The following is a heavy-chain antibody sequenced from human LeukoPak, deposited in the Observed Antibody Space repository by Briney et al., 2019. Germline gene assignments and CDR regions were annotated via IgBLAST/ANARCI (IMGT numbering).Heavy chain of an antibody. Sequence: SETLSLTCTVSGGSISSSSYYWGWIRQPPGKGLEWIGSIYYSGSTYYNPSLKSRVTILVDRSKNQFSLKLGSVTAADTAVYYRARVTTVTTFDYWGQGTLVSVSS. CDR1: GGSISSSSYY. CDR3: ARVTTVTTFDY. J-gene: IGHJ4*02. V-gene: IGHV4-39*07. CDR2: IYYSGST. D-gene: IGHD4-11*01.